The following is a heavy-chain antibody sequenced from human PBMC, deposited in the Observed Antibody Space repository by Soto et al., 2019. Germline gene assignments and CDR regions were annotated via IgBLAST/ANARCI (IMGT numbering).Heavy chain of an antibody. V-gene: IGHV3-23*01. D-gene: IGHD4-17*01. CDR1: GFIFTTYA. CDR2: ITASGAST. Sequence: PGGSLRLSCAASGFIFTTYAMTWVRQAPGKGLEWVSGITASGASTYYLDSVEGRFTISRDNSKNTLYLQMNSLRVEDTAVYYCANYPYGGAIQSWGQGTLVTVSS. CDR3: ANYPYGGAIQS. J-gene: IGHJ5*02.